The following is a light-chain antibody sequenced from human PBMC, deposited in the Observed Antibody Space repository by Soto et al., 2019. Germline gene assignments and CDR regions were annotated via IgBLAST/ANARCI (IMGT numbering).Light chain of an antibody. Sequence: DIQMTQSPTSLSAPVGDSVTITCRASQNIKKFLNWYQQKPGTAPKLLIYTASSVQAGFPSRFSGSGSGTDFILTISNLQLEDFATYSCQQAFSAPLTFGGGTRVEI. J-gene: IGKJ4*01. V-gene: IGKV1-39*01. CDR2: TAS. CDR1: QNIKKF. CDR3: QQAFSAPLT.